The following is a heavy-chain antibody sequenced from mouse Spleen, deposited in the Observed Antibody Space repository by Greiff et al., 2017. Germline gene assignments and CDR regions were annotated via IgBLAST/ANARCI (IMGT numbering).Heavy chain of an antibody. J-gene: IGHJ1*01. D-gene: IGHD1-1*01. Sequence: VKLQQPGAELVRPGSSVKLSCKASGYTFTSYWMDWVKQRPGQGLEWIGNIYPSDSETHYNQKFKDKATLTVDKSSSTAYMQLSSLTSEDSAVYYCARLGYHYGSSYGYWYFDVWGAGTTVTVSS. CDR3: ARLGYHYGSSYGYWYFDV. CDR2: IYPSDSET. CDR1: GYTFTSYW. V-gene: IGHV1-61*01.